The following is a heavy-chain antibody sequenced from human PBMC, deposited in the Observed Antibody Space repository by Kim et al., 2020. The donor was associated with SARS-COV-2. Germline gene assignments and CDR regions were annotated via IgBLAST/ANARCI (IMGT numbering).Heavy chain of an antibody. J-gene: IGHJ6*02. CDR3: AGSSPYYYYGMDV. Sequence: SVKVSCKASGYTFTYRYLHWVRQAPGQALEWMGWITPFNGNTNYAQKFQDRVTITRDRSMSTAYMELSSLRSEDTAMYYCAGSSPYYYYGMDVWGQGTTVTVSS. CDR1: GYTFTYRY. V-gene: IGHV1-45*02. D-gene: IGHD6-6*01. CDR2: ITPFNGNT.